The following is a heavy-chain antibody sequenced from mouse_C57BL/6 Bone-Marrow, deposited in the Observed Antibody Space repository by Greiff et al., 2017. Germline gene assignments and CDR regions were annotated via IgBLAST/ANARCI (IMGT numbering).Heavy chain of an antibody. CDR2: IDPSDSYT. CDR1: GYTFTSYW. V-gene: IGHV1-50*01. D-gene: IGHD1-1*01. CDR3: ARGDTTVVAHWYFDV. J-gene: IGHJ1*03. Sequence: VQLQQPGAELVKPGASVKLSCKASGYTFTSYWMQWVKQRPGQGLEWIGEIDPSDSYTNYNQKFKGKATLTVDPSSSTAYMQLSSLTSEDSAVYYCARGDTTVVAHWYFDVWGTGTTVTVSS.